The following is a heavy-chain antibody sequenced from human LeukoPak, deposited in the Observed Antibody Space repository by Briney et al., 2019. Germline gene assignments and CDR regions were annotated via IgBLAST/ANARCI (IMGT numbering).Heavy chain of an antibody. D-gene: IGHD6-6*01. CDR1: GGSISSSSYY. CDR3: ARSYSSSSRGFTY. CDR2: IYYSGST. V-gene: IGHV4-39*07. Sequence: PSETLSLTCTVSGGSISSSSYYWGWIRQPPGKGLEWIGSIYYSGSTYYNPSLKSRVTISVDTSKNQFSLKLSSVTAADTAVYYCARSYSSSSRGFTYWGQGTLVTVSS. J-gene: IGHJ4*02.